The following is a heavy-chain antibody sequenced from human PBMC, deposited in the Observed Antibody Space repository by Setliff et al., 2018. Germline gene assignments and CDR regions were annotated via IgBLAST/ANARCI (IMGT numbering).Heavy chain of an antibody. J-gene: IGHJ2*01. CDR2: IHHSGST. Sequence: LSLTCAVYGGSFSDYWWSWIRQLPGKGLEWIAEIHHSGSTNFHPSLKSRVAISVDPSKNQFYLNLRSVTAADTAVYFCARGTKTMVINYWYFDVWGRGTRVTVAS. V-gene: IGHV4-34*01. D-gene: IGHD4-17*01. CDR1: GGSFSDYW. CDR3: ARGTKTMVINYWYFDV.